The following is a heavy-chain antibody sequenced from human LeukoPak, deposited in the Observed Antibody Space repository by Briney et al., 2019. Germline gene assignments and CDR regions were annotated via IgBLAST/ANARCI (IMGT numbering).Heavy chain of an antibody. CDR2: INAGNGNT. CDR1: GYTFTSYA. V-gene: IGHV1-3*01. CDR3: ARLIELERPSQHYYCGRDV. J-gene: IGHJ6*02. Sequence: GASVKVSCKASGYTFTSYAMHWVRQAPGQRLEWMGWINAGNGNTKYSQKFQGRVTITRDTSASTAYMELSSLRSEDTAVYYCARLIELERPSQHYYCGRDVWGQGTTVTVSS. D-gene: IGHD1-1*01.